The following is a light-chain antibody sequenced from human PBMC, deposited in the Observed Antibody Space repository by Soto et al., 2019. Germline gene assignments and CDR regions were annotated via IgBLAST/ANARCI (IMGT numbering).Light chain of an antibody. Sequence: QSVLTQPPSASGTPGQRVTISCSGISSNIGSNSVNWYQQLPGTAPKLLIYSNNQRPSGVPDRFSGSKSGTSASLAISGLQSEDEADYYCAVWDDSLNGWVFGGGTTLTVL. CDR3: AVWDDSLNGWV. CDR1: SSNIGSNS. J-gene: IGLJ3*02. V-gene: IGLV1-44*01. CDR2: SNN.